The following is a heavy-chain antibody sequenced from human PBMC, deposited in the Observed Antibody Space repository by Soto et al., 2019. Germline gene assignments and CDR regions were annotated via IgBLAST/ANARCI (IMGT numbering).Heavy chain of an antibody. CDR2: IYYSGST. J-gene: IGHJ4*02. V-gene: IGHV4-39*01. D-gene: IGHD6-19*01. Sequence: QLQLQESGPGLVKPSETLSLTCTVSGGSISSSSYYWGWIRQPPGKGLEWIGSIYYSGSTYYNPSLKSRGTISVDTSKNQFSLKLSSVTAADTAVYYCARHVPSQWLVPYWGQGTLVTVSS. CDR1: GGSISSSSYY. CDR3: ARHVPSQWLVPY.